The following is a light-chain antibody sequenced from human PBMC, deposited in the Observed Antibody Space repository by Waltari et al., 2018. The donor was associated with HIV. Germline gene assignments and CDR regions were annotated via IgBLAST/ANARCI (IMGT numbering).Light chain of an antibody. CDR3: CSYAGSSTLEV. Sequence: QSALTQPASVSGSPGQSITISCTGTSSDVGSYNLVSCYQQHPGKAPKLMIYEGSQRPSGVSNRFSGSKSGNTASLTISGLQAEDEADYYCCSYAGSSTLEVFGGGTKLTVL. V-gene: IGLV2-23*01. CDR2: EGS. CDR1: SSDVGSYNL. J-gene: IGLJ2*01.